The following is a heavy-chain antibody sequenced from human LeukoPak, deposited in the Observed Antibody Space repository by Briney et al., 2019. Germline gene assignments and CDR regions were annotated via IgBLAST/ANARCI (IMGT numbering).Heavy chain of an antibody. CDR3: AKSHYGG. Sequence: GRSLRLSCAASGFTFDDYAMHWVRQAPGKGLEWVSGISWNSGSIGYADSVKGRFTISRDNVKNSLYLQMNSLRAEDTAVYYCAKSHYGGWGQGTLVTVSS. D-gene: IGHD3-16*01. CDR1: GFTFDDYA. J-gene: IGHJ4*02. CDR2: ISWNSGSI. V-gene: IGHV3-9*01.